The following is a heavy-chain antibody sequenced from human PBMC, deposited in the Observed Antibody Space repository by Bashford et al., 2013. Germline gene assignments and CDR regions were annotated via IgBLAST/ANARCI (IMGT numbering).Heavy chain of an antibody. Sequence: SETLSLTCAVSGGSISSSNWWSWVRQPPGKGLEWIGEIYHSGSTNYNPSLKSRVTISVDKSKNQFSLKLSSVTAADTAVYYCARTPRGEGWTKVFDYWGQGTLVTVSS. CDR2: IYHSGST. V-gene: IGHV4-4*02. D-gene: IGHD4-17*01. CDR1: GGSISSSNW. CDR3: ARTPRGEGWTKVFDY. J-gene: IGHJ4*02.